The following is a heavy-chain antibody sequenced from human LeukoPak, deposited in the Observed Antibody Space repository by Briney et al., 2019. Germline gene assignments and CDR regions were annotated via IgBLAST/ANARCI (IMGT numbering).Heavy chain of an antibody. CDR2: INPNSGGT. CDR3: ARRGMDGSGSYYTFDY. V-gene: IGHV1-2*02. D-gene: IGHD3-10*01. CDR1: GYTFTGYY. Sequence: ASVKVCCKASGYTFTGYYMHWVRQAPGQGLEWMGWINPNSGGTNYAQKFQGRVTMTRDTSISTAYMELSRLRSDDTAVYYCARRGMDGSGSYYTFDYWGQGTLVTVSS. J-gene: IGHJ4*02.